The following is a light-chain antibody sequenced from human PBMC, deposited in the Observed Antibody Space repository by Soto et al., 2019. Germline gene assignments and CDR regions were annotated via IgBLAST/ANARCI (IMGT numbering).Light chain of an antibody. CDR1: QGISSA. CDR3: QQFNNYPIT. J-gene: IGKJ5*01. CDR2: DAS. V-gene: IGKV1D-13*01. Sequence: AIQLTQSPSSLSASVGDRLTITCGASQGISSALAWYQQTPGKAPKLLIYDASSLESGVPSRLSGSGSGTDFTLTISSLQPEDFATYDCQQFNNYPITFGQGTRLEIK.